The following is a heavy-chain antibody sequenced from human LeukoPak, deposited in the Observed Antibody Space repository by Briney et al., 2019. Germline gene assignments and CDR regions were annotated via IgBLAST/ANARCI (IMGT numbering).Heavy chain of an antibody. CDR1: GYTFTSYD. J-gene: IGHJ5*02. V-gene: IGHV1-8*01. Sequence: GASVKVSCKASGYTFTSYDINWVRQATGQGLEWMGWMNLNSGNTGYAQKFQGRVTMTRNTSISTAYMELSSLRSEDTAVYYCARGRAVAGTVWSDPWGQGTLVTVSS. D-gene: IGHD6-19*01. CDR3: ARGRAVAGTVWSDP. CDR2: MNLNSGNT.